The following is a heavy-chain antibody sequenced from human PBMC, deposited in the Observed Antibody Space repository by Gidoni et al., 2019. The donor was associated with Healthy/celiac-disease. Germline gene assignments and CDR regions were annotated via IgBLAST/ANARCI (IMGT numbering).Heavy chain of an antibody. Sequence: EVPLVESGGGLVKPGGSLRLSCAASGFTFSSYSMNWVRQAPGKGLECVSSISSSSSYIYYADSVKGRFTISRDNAKNSLYLQMNSLRAEDTAVYYCARDGEPAKAGTLHYHFDYWGQGTLVTVSS. CDR3: ARDGEPAKAGTLHYHFDY. J-gene: IGHJ4*02. D-gene: IGHD6-19*01. V-gene: IGHV3-21*01. CDR2: ISSSSSYI. CDR1: GFTFSSYS.